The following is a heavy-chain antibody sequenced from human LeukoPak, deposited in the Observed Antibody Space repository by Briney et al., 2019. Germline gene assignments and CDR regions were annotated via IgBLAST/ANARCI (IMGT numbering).Heavy chain of an antibody. D-gene: IGHD2-2*01. J-gene: IGHJ4*02. CDR1: GFTFSSYS. Sequence: GGSLRLSCAAPGFTFSSYSMNWVRQAPGKGLEWVSSISSSSSSYIYYADSVKGRFTISRDNAKNSLYLRMNSLRAEDTAVYYCATVVVVPAATDYWGQGTLVTVSS. CDR3: ATVVVVPAATDY. CDR2: ISSSSSSYI. V-gene: IGHV3-21*01.